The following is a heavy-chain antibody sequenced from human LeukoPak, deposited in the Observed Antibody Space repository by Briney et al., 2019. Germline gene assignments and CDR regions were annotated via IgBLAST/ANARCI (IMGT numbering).Heavy chain of an antibody. CDR3: ARTDSGYDLYYYYYMDV. Sequence: PGGSLRLSCAASGFTVSSNYMSWVRQVPGKGQEWVSVIYSGGSTYYADSVKGRFTISRDNSKNTLYLQMNSLRAEDTAVYYCARTDSGYDLYYYYYMDVWGKGTTVTVSS. CDR1: GFTVSSNY. V-gene: IGHV3-53*01. D-gene: IGHD5-12*01. CDR2: IYSGGST. J-gene: IGHJ6*03.